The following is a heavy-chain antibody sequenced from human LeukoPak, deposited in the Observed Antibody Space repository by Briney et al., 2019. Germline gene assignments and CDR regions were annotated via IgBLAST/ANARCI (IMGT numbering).Heavy chain of an antibody. J-gene: IGHJ4*02. CDR3: AKVLVGTTCFEY. CDR2: FSGSGGNT. V-gene: IGHV3-23*01. Sequence: GGSLRLSCAASGFTFSTYAMSWVRQAPGKGLEWVSAFSGSGGNTYYADSVKGRFTMSRDNSKNTLYLQMNSLRAEDTAVYYCAKVLVGTTCFEYWGQGTLVTVSS. D-gene: IGHD1-7*01. CDR1: GFTFSTYA.